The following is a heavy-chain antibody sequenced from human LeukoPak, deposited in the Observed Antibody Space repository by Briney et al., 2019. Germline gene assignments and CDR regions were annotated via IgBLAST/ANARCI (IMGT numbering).Heavy chain of an antibody. D-gene: IGHD6-6*01. J-gene: IGHJ3*02. CDR2: INHSGST. Sequence: PSETLSLTCAVYGGSFSGYYWSWIRQPPGKGLEWIGEINHSGSTNYNPSLKSRVTLSVDTSKNQFSLKLSSVTAADTAVYYCARDWDEFAARPNAFDIWGQGTMVTVSS. CDR3: ARDWDEFAARPNAFDI. CDR1: GGSFSGYY. V-gene: IGHV4-34*01.